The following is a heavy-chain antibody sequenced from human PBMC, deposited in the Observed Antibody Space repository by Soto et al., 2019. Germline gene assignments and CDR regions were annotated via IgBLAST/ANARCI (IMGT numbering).Heavy chain of an antibody. CDR2: IIPILGIA. D-gene: IGHD4-17*01. CDR1: GGTFSSYT. CDR3: ARGMTTDDAFDI. J-gene: IGHJ3*02. V-gene: IGHV1-69*02. Sequence: QVQLVQSGAEVKKPGSSVKVSCKASGGTFSSYTISWVRQAPGQGLEWMGRIIPILGIANYAQKFQGRVTITADKSTSTAYMELSSLSSEDAAVYYCARGMTTDDAFDIWGQGTMVTVSS.